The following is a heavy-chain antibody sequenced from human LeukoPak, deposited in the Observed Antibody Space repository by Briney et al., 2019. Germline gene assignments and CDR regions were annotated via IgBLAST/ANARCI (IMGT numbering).Heavy chain of an antibody. CDR3: AKVIVVVPAAIPYFDY. CDR1: GFTFSSYA. Sequence: GGSLRLSCAASGFTFSSYAMSWVRQAPGKGLEWVSAISGSGGSTYYADSVKGRFTISRDDSKTTLYLQMNSLRVEDTAVYYCAKVIVVVPAAIPYFDYWGQGTLVTVSS. D-gene: IGHD2-2*02. V-gene: IGHV3-23*01. CDR2: ISGSGGST. J-gene: IGHJ4*02.